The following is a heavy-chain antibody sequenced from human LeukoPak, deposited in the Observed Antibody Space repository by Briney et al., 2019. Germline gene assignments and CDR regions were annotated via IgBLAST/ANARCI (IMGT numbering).Heavy chain of an antibody. CDR3: ARGTYYYDSSGYYYWFDP. J-gene: IGHJ5*02. CDR1: GGTFSSYA. Sequence: SVKVSCKASGGTFSSYAISWVRQAPGQGLEWMGRIIPIFGTANYAQKFQGRVTITTDESTSTAYMELSSLRSKDTAVYYCARGTYYYDSSGYYYWFDPWGQGTLVTVSS. V-gene: IGHV1-69*05. D-gene: IGHD3-22*01. CDR2: IIPIFGTA.